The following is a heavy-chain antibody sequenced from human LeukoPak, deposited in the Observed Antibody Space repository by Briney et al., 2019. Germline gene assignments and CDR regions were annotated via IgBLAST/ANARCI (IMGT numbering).Heavy chain of an antibody. J-gene: IGHJ6*03. Sequence: GGSLRLSCAASGFTLSSYEMNWVRQAPGRGMEWVSYISSSGSTKYYADSVKGRITISRDNSKNTLYVQMSSLRAEDTAVYYCAKGDYYYYMDVWGKGTTVTVSS. CDR3: AKGDYYYYMDV. V-gene: IGHV3-48*03. CDR1: GFTLSSYE. CDR2: ISSSGSTK.